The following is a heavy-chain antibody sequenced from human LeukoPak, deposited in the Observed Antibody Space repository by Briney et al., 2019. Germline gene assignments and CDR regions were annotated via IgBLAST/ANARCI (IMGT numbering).Heavy chain of an antibody. Sequence: PGGSLRLSCAASGFTFSSYAMHWVRQAPGKGLEWVAVISYDGSNKYYADSVKGRFTISRDNSKNTLYLQMNSLRAEDTAAYYCARGESMIVDAFDIWGQGTMVTVSS. J-gene: IGHJ3*02. CDR1: GFTFSSYA. CDR2: ISYDGSNK. V-gene: IGHV3-30-3*01. D-gene: IGHD3-22*01. CDR3: ARGESMIVDAFDI.